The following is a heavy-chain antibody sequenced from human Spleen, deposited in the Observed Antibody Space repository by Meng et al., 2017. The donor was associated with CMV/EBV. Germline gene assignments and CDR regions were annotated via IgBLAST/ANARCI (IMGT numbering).Heavy chain of an antibody. CDR3: VTDQDRLGGI. J-gene: IGHJ3*02. CDR2: INLYGSEK. V-gene: IGHV3-7*01. CDR1: GFTFSKYW. Sequence: GGSLRLSCAASGFTFSKYWMSWVRQAPGKGLEWVANINLYGSEKYYMDSVKGRFTISRDNAKNSLYLQMNSLRAEDTAVYYCVTDQDRLGGIWGQGTMVTVSS. D-gene: IGHD5-12*01.